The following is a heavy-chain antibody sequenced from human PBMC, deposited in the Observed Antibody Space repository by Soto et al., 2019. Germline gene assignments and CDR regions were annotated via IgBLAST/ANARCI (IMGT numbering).Heavy chain of an antibody. CDR3: AKDLTRQLAYWLDP. CDR2: INAHSGGT. CDR1: GFSFTGYY. J-gene: IGHJ5*02. V-gene: IGHV1-2*02. D-gene: IGHD6-6*01. Sequence: GASVKVSCKASGFSFTGYYIHWLRQAPGQGLEWMGWINAHSGGTEYAQKFQGRVTLTRDTSISTAYMTLSSLRSDDTAICYCAKDLTRQLAYWLDPWGQGTQVTVSS.